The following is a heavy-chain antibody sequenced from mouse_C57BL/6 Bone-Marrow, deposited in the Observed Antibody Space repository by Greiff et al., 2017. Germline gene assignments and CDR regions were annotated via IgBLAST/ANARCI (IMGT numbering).Heavy chain of an antibody. D-gene: IGHD2-4*01. V-gene: IGHV5-17*01. Sequence: EVKLVESGGGLVKPGGSLKLSCAASGFTFSDYGMHWVRQAPEKGLEWVAYISSGSSTIYYADTVKGRFTISRDNAKNTLFLQMTSLRSEDTAMYYCARGGLRRAMDYWGQGTSVTVSS. CDR1: GFTFSDYG. J-gene: IGHJ4*01. CDR3: ARGGLRRAMDY. CDR2: ISSGSSTI.